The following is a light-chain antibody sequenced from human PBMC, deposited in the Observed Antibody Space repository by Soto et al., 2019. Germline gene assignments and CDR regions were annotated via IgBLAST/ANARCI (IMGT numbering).Light chain of an antibody. Sequence: DIQMTQSPSSLSASVGDRVTITCRASQSISDSLNWYQHKPGTAPKLLIYAASSLQSGVPSWFSGGGSGTDFTLTISSLQPEYFVTYFCQQSFSFPATFGGGTKVEIK. J-gene: IGKJ4*01. V-gene: IGKV1-39*01. CDR1: QSISDS. CDR3: QQSFSFPAT. CDR2: AAS.